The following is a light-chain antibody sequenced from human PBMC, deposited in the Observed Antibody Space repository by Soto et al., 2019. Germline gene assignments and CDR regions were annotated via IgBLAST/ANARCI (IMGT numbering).Light chain of an antibody. Sequence: DSPRTPAPTSLSASVGQRVTITCXASQDIKNYLNWYQQKSGKAPKLLIYDASDLETGVPSRFSGSGSGTDFTFTINSLQPEDIATYYCQQYANLPLPFGGGAKVDI. CDR2: DAS. CDR1: QDIKNY. CDR3: QQYANLPLP. V-gene: IGKV1-33*01. J-gene: IGKJ4*01.